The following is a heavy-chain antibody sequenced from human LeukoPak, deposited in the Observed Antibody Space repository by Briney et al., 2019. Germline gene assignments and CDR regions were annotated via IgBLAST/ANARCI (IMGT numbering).Heavy chain of an antibody. V-gene: IGHV3-21*01. CDR2: ISSSSSYI. Sequence: GGSLRLSCAASGFTVSSNYMSWVRQAPGKGLEWVSSISSSSSYIYYADSVKGRFTISRDNAKNSLYLQMNSLRAEDTAVYYCARDTRGYCSGGSCQFDYWGQGTLVTVSS. CDR1: GFTVSSNY. D-gene: IGHD2-15*01. J-gene: IGHJ4*02. CDR3: ARDTRGYCSGGSCQFDY.